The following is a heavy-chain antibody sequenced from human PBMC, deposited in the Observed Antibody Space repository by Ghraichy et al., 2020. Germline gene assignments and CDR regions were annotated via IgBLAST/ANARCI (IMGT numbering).Heavy chain of an antibody. Sequence: GGSLRLSCAASGFRVSGNYMSWVRQAPGGGLEWVAVIYSDENTDYADSVKGRFAISRDNSENMLYLQMNSLKAKDTAVYYCASDWAGPVAGLENFQQWGQGTLVTVSS. CDR3: ASDWAGPVAGLENFQQ. V-gene: IGHV3-53*01. CDR2: IYSDENT. D-gene: IGHD6-19*01. J-gene: IGHJ1*01. CDR1: GFRVSGNY.